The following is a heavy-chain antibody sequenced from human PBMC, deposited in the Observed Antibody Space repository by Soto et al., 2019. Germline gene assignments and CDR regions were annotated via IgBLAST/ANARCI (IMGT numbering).Heavy chain of an antibody. V-gene: IGHV4-30-2*01. CDR3: ARGQVVAAQH. Sequence: SETLSLTCAVSGGSISSGGYSWSWIRQPPGKGLEWIGYIYHSGSTYYNPSLKSRVTISVDRSKNQFSLKLSSVTAADTAVYYCARGQVVAAQHSGPGPLGTVSS. J-gene: IGHJ4*02. CDR2: IYHSGST. CDR1: GGSISSGGYS. D-gene: IGHD2-15*01.